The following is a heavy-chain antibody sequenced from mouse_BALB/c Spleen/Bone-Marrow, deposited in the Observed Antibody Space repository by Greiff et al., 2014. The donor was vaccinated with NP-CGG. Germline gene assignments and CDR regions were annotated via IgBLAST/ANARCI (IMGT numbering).Heavy chain of an antibody. J-gene: IGHJ2*01. CDR2: IYPHNGGN. CDR3: ARSRGTTATTYYFDY. CDR1: GYTFTDYN. Sequence: EVKVEESGPELVKPGASVKISCKASGYTFTDYNMHWVKQSHGKSLEWIVYIYPHNGGNGYNQKFKNKATLTVDSSSSTAYMELRSLTSEDSAVYYCARSRGTTATTYYFDYWGQGTTLTVSS. D-gene: IGHD1-2*01. V-gene: IGHV1S29*02.